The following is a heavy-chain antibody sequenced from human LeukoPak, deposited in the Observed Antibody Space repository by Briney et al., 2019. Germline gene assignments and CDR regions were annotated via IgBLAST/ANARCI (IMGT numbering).Heavy chain of an antibody. Sequence: SETLSLTCTVSGGSISSYYWSWIPQPPGKGLEWIGYIYYSGSTNYNTSLKSRVTISVDTSKNQFSLKLSSVTAADTAVYYCARVSALIFDYWGQGTLVIVSS. D-gene: IGHD3-16*01. CDR2: IYYSGST. V-gene: IGHV4-59*01. CDR3: ARVSALIFDY. CDR1: GGSISSYY. J-gene: IGHJ4*02.